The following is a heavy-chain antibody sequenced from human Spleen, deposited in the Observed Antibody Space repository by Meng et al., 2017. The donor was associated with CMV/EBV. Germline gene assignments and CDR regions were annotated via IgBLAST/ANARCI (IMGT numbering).Heavy chain of an antibody. CDR2: ISGSGGSI. D-gene: IGHD3-22*01. CDR1: GFTFKKYA. V-gene: IGHV3-23*01. CDR3: ARGAKSYDSSGLGH. J-gene: IGHJ1*01. Sequence: GESLKISCAASGFTFKKYAMSWVRQAPGKGLEWVSGISGSGGSIYYADSVKGRLTISRDNSKNTLYLQMNSLRAEDTAVYYCARGAKSYDSSGLGHWGQGTLVTVSS.